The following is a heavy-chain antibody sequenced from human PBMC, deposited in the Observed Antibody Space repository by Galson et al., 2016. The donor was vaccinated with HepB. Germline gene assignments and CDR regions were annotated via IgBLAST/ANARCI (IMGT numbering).Heavy chain of an antibody. CDR3: AREERRDGRYLWLDP. D-gene: IGHD1-26*01. CDR1: GGSFRGYY. J-gene: IGHJ5*02. CDR2: INHSGTAST. Sequence: SETLSLTCAVYGGSFRGYYWSWIRQPPGKGLQWIGEINHSGTASTNYNPSLKSRVTISVDTSKKQFSLELTSVTAADTAVYFCAREERRDGRYLWLDPWGQGTLVTVSS. V-gene: IGHV4-34*01.